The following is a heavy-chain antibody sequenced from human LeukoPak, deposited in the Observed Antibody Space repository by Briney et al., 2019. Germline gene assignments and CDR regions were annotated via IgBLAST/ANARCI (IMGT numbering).Heavy chain of an antibody. CDR2: IYYSGSI. CDR3: ARDDFGDYAFDY. D-gene: IGHD4-17*01. V-gene: IGHV4-59*01. CDR1: GSSISSYY. Sequence: SETLSLTCTVSGSSISSYYWSWIRQPPGKGLEWIGYIYYSGSINYNPSLKSRVTISVDTSKNQFSLKLGSVTAADTAVYYSARDDFGDYAFDYWGQGTLVTVSS. J-gene: IGHJ4*02.